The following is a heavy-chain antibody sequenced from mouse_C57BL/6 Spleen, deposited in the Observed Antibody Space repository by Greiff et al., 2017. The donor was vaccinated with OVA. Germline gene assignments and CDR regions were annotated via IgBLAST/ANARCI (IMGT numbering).Heavy chain of an antibody. Sequence: VQLQQSGPELVKPGASVKISCKASGYTFTDYYMNWVKQSHGKSLEWIGDINPNNGGTSYNQKFKGKATLTVDKSSSTAYMELRSLTSEDSAVYYCARRGTTVVATGYFDYWGQGTTLTVSS. J-gene: IGHJ2*01. V-gene: IGHV1-26*01. CDR2: INPNNGGT. D-gene: IGHD1-1*01. CDR3: ARRGTTVVATGYFDY. CDR1: GYTFTDYY.